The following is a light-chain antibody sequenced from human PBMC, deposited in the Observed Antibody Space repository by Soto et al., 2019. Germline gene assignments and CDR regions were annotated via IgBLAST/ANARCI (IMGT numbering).Light chain of an antibody. V-gene: IGLV2-14*01. CDR2: DVS. CDR1: SSDIGNYNY. CDR3: SSYTSNSTPYV. J-gene: IGLJ1*01. Sequence: QSALTQPASVSGSPGQSITISCTGTSSDIGNYNYVSWYQQHPGKAPKLMIFDVSNRSSGVSNRFSGSKSGNTASLTISGLQTEDEADYFCSSYTSNSTPYVFGTGTKVTVL.